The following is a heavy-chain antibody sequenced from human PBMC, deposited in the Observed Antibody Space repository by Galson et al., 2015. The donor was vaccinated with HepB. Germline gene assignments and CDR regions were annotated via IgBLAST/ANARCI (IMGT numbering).Heavy chain of an antibody. CDR3: ARAPKRYSFDY. D-gene: IGHD1-26*01. CDR1: GYTFTSYG. V-gene: IGHV1-18*01. J-gene: IGHJ4*02. Sequence: SVKVSCKASGYTFTSYGISWVRQAPGQGLEWMGWISAYNGNTNYAQKLQGRVTMTTDTSTSTAYMELSSVTAADTAVYYCARAPKRYSFDYWGQGTLVTVSS. CDR2: ISAYNGNT.